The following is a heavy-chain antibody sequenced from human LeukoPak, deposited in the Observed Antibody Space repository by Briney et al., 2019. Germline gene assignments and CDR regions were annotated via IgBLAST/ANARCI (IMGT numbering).Heavy chain of an antibody. J-gene: IGHJ4*02. Sequence: GASVKVSCKASGYTFTSYDINWVRQAPGQGLEWMGWINPNSGGTNYAQKFQGRVTMTRDTSISTAYMELSRLRSDDTAVYYCARGPDERWLQLSEGGDYWGQGTLVTVSS. CDR1: GYTFTSYD. CDR2: INPNSGGT. V-gene: IGHV1-2*02. CDR3: ARGPDERWLQLSEGGDY. D-gene: IGHD5-24*01.